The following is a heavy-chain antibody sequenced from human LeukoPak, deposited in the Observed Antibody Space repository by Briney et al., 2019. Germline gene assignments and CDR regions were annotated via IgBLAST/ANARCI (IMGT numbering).Heavy chain of an antibody. J-gene: IGHJ4*02. CDR1: GFTFSSYG. Sequence: GGSLRLSCAASGFTFSSYGMHWVRQAPGKGLEWVAFIRYDGSNKYYADSVKGRFTISRDNSKNTLYLQMNSLRAEDTAVYYCAKGEYYYDSSGYLDYFDYWGQGTLVTVSS. CDR3: AKGEYYYDSSGYLDYFDY. D-gene: IGHD3-22*01. CDR2: IRYDGSNK. V-gene: IGHV3-30*02.